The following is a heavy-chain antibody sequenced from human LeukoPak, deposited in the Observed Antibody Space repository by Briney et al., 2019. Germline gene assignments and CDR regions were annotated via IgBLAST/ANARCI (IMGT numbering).Heavy chain of an antibody. D-gene: IGHD3-16*01. J-gene: IGHJ4*02. CDR1: GFTFSANW. Sequence: GGSLRLSCAASGFTFSANWMHWVRQAPGKGLVWVSRINSDGSSTSYAESVKGRFTISRDNAKDTLYLQMNSLRGEDTAVYYCVRALGGSGDYCGQGTLVTVSS. CDR2: INSDGSST. CDR3: VRALGGSGDY. V-gene: IGHV3-74*01.